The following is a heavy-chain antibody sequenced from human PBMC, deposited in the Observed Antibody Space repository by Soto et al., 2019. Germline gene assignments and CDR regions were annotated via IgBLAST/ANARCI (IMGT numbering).Heavy chain of an antibody. CDR3: ASGYGSGSYYYYYGMDV. CDR2: TRNKANSYTT. J-gene: IGHJ6*02. D-gene: IGHD3-10*01. V-gene: IGHV3-72*01. CDR1: GFTFSDHY. Sequence: EVQLVESGGGLVQPGGSLRLSCAASGFTFSDHYMDWVRQAPGKGLEWVGRTRNKANSYTTEYAASVKGRFTISRDDSKNSLYLQMNSLKTEDTAVYYCASGYGSGSYYYYYGMDVWGQGTTVTVSS.